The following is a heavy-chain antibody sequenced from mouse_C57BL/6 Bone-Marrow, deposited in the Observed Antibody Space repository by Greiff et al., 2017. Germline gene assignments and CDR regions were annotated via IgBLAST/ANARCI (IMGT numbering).Heavy chain of an antibody. V-gene: IGHV1-56*01. CDR3: APYYYGSSSWFAY. CDR1: GYTFTSHW. Sequence: VQLQQSGPELVRPGASVKISCKAPGYTFTSHWMQWVRQRPGQGLEWIGEIFPGSGSTYYNEKFKGKATLTVDTSSSTAYMQLSSLTSEDSAVDFCAPYYYGSSSWFAYWGQGTRVTVSA. CDR2: IFPGSGST. D-gene: IGHD1-1*01. J-gene: IGHJ3*01.